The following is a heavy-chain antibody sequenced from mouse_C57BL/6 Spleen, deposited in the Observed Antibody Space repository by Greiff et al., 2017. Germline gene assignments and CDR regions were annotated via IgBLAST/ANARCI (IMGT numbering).Heavy chain of an antibody. CDR3: ARGYYGRENYAMDY. CDR2: IYPGDGDT. V-gene: IGHV1-82*01. CDR1: GYAFSSSW. D-gene: IGHD1-1*01. J-gene: IGHJ4*01. Sequence: QVQLLQSGPELVKPGASVKISCKASGYAFSSSWMNWVKQRPGKGLEWIGRIYPGDGDTNYNGKFKGKATLTADKSSSTAYMQLSSLTSEDSAVYFCARGYYGRENYAMDYWGQGTSVTVSS.